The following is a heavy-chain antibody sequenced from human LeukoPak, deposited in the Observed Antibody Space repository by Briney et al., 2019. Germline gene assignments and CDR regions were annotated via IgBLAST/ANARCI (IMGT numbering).Heavy chain of an antibody. CDR3: ARGDIAAAGQGGNWFDP. CDR2: MYYSGST. D-gene: IGHD6-13*01. V-gene: IGHV4-39*06. J-gene: IGHJ5*02. CDR1: GGSTYSCSYY. Sequence: PSETLSLPCTVCGGSTYSCSYYWGWIRQPPGKGLGWIGSMYYSGSTYYNLSLKRRVTISVDTSKNQSPLKLSSVTAADTAVYYCARGDIAAAGQGGNWFDPWGQGTLVTVSS.